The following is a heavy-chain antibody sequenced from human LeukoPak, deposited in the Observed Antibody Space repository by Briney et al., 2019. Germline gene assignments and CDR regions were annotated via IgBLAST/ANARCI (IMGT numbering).Heavy chain of an antibody. Sequence: ASVKVSCKASGGTFSSYAISWVRQAPGQGLEWMGRIILIFGTANYAQKFQGRVTITTDESTSTAYMELSSLRSEDTAVYYCARDLAEHYGDNWFDPWGQGTLVTVSS. CDR2: IILIFGTA. CDR1: GGTFSSYA. J-gene: IGHJ5*02. CDR3: ARDLAEHYGDNWFDP. D-gene: IGHD4-17*01. V-gene: IGHV1-69*05.